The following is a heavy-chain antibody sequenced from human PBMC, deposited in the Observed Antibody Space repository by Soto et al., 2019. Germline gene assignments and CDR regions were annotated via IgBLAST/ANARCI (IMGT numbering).Heavy chain of an antibody. CDR1: GGSFSGYY. J-gene: IGHJ6*02. Sequence: SETLSLTCAVYGGSFSGYYWSWIRQPPGKGLEWIGEINHSGSTNYNPSLKSRVTISVDTSKNQFSLKLSSVTAADTAVYYCASVLLYYYYSSGYPSKYYYYYYGMDVWGQGTTVTVSS. CDR2: INHSGST. D-gene: IGHD3-22*01. V-gene: IGHV4-34*01. CDR3: ASVLLYYYYSSGYPSKYYYYYYGMDV.